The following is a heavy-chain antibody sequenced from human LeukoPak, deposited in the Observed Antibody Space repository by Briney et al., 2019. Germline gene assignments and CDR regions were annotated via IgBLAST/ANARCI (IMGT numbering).Heavy chain of an antibody. J-gene: IGHJ4*02. D-gene: IGHD3-16*02. Sequence: GGSLRLSCAASGFTLSSYAMSWVRQAPGKGLEWVSAISGNGDSTYYADSVKGRLTISRDNSKNTLYLQMNSLRAEDTAVYNCARGGGGYPLDYWGQETLVTVSS. CDR1: GFTLSSYA. CDR3: ARGGGGYPLDY. V-gene: IGHV3-23*01. CDR2: ISGNGDST.